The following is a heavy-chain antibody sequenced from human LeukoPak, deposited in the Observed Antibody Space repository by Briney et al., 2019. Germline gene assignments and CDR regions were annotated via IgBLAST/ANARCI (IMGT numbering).Heavy chain of an antibody. V-gene: IGHV1-8*01. CDR3: AREFKQSNWNDGHWFDP. CDR1: VYTFTSYD. Sequence: ASVNVSCKASVYTFTSYDINWVRQATGQGLEWMGWMNPNSGNTGYAQKFQGRVTMTRNTSISTAYMELSSLRSEDTAIYYCAREFKQSNWNDGHWFDPWGQGTLVTVSS. D-gene: IGHD1-20*01. CDR2: MNPNSGNT. J-gene: IGHJ5*02.